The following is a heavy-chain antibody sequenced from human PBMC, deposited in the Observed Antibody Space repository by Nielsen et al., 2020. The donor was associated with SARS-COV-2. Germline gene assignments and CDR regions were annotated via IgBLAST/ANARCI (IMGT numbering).Heavy chain of an antibody. CDR2: ISYDGSNK. D-gene: IGHD3-16*02. V-gene: IGHV3-30*12. J-gene: IGHJ4*02. CDR1: GFTFSSYG. Sequence: GESLKISCAASGFTFSSYGMHWVRQAPGKGLEWVAVISYDGSNKYYADSVKGRFTISRDNSKNTLYLGMDSLRAEDTALYYCARDHRPHDYVWGSCRDYWGQGTLVTVSS. CDR3: ARDHRPHDYVWGSCRDY.